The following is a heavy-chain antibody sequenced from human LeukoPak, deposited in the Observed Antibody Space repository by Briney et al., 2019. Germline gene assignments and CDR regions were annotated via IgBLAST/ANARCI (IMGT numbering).Heavy chain of an antibody. V-gene: IGHV3-11*05. J-gene: IGHJ4*02. CDR2: ISGSTRYT. Sequence: GWSLRLSCAASGFTFSDYYMTWIRRAPGKGLEWASYISGSTRYTNYADSVKGRFTISRDNAKNSLYLQMNSLRAEDTAVYYCGRALGHYGSGSYYSDFWGQGTLVTVSS. D-gene: IGHD3-10*01. CDR3: GRALGHYGSGSYYSDF. CDR1: GFTFSDYY.